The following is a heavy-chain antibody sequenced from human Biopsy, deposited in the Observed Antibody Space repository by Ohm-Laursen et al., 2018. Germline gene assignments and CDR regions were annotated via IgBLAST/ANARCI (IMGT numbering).Heavy chain of an antibody. CDR2: LTWNSGTI. Sequence: SLRLSCAASGFNFDDYAMHWIRQGPGKGLEWVAGLTWNSGTIVYAGSVRGRFTISRGNAKNSLYLQMNNLTSEDTALYYCVRSLRNYDFLDSWGQGTLVSVSS. J-gene: IGHJ4*02. D-gene: IGHD3-16*01. V-gene: IGHV3-9*01. CDR3: VRSLRNYDFLDS. CDR1: GFNFDDYA.